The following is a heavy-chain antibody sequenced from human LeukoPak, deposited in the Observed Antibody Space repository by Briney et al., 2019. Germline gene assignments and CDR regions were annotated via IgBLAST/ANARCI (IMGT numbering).Heavy chain of an antibody. CDR2: INHSGST. D-gene: IGHD1-14*01. V-gene: IGHV4-34*01. J-gene: IGHJ4*02. CDR1: GGSFSGYY. Sequence: PSETLSLTCAVYGGSFSGYYWSWIRQPPGKGLEWIGEINHSGSTNYNPSLKSRVTISVDTSKNQFSLKLSSVTAADTAVYYCARGYQGAEKYYFDYWGQGTLVTVSS. CDR3: ARGYQGAEKYYFDY.